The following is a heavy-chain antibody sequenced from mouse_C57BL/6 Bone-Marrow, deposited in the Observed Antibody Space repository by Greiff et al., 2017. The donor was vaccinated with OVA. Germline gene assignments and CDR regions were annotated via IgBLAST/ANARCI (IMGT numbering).Heavy chain of an antibody. CDR3: TRDPGSFDY. CDR1: GFTFSSYA. D-gene: IGHD4-1*01. Sequence: EVQRVESGEGLVKPGGSLKLSCAASGFTFSSYAMSWVRQTPEKSLEWVAYISSGGDYIYYADTVKGRFPISRDNARNTLYLQMSSLKSEDTAMYYCTRDPGSFDYWGQGTTLTVSS. V-gene: IGHV5-9-1*02. J-gene: IGHJ2*01. CDR2: ISSGGDYI.